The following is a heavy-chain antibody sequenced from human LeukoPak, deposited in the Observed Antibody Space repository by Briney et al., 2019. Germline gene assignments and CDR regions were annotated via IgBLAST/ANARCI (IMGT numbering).Heavy chain of an antibody. CDR3: AKDKGREGDY. Sequence: PGGSLRLSCAASGFTFSSHDMHWVRQAPGKGLEWVAVISADGIDKYYADSVKGRFTISRDNSKNTLYLQMSSLRPEDTAVYYCAKDKGREGDYWGQGNLVTVSS. CDR2: ISADGIDK. J-gene: IGHJ4*02. V-gene: IGHV3-30*18. CDR1: GFTFSSHD.